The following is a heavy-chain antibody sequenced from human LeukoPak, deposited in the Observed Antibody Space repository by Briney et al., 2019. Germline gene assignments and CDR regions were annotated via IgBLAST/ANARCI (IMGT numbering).Heavy chain of an antibody. CDR3: ARDTGIAADSTNWFDP. CDR1: GGSISSSNW. Sequence: SGTLSLTCAVSGGSISSSNWWSWVRQPPGKGLEWVGEIYHSGSTNYNPSLKSRVTISVDKSKNQFSLKLSSVTAADTAVYYCARDTGIAADSTNWFDPWSQGTLVTVSS. D-gene: IGHD6-13*01. CDR2: IYHSGST. J-gene: IGHJ5*02. V-gene: IGHV4-4*02.